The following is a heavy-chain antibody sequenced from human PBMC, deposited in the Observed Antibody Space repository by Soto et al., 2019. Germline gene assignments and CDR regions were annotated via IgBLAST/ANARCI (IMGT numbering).Heavy chain of an antibody. CDR3: TTVGYDILTGYYWG. CDR2: IKSKTDGGTT. D-gene: IGHD3-9*01. Sequence: EVQLVESGGGLVKPGGSLRLSCAASGFTFSNAWMSWVRQAPGKGLEWVGRIKSKTDGGTTDYAAPVKGRFTISRDDSNNTLYLQMNSLKTEDTAVYYCTTVGYDILTGYYWGWGQGTLVTVSS. CDR1: GFTFSNAW. V-gene: IGHV3-15*01. J-gene: IGHJ4*02.